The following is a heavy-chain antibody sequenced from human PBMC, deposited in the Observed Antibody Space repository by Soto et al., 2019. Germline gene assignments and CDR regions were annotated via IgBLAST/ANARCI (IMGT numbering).Heavy chain of an antibody. CDR1: GFTFSSYW. CDR3: ARAEYCSSTSCYWYFDY. CDR2: IKQDGSEK. Sequence: GGSLRLSCAASGFTFSSYWMSWVRQAPGKGLEWVANIKQDGSEKNYVDSVKGRFTISRDNAKNSLYLQMNSLRAEDTAVYYCARAEYCSSTSCYWYFDYWGQGTLVTVTS. J-gene: IGHJ4*02. V-gene: IGHV3-7*01. D-gene: IGHD2-2*01.